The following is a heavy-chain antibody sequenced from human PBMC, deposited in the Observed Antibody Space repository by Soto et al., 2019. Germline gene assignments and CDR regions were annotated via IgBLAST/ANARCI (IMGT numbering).Heavy chain of an antibody. J-gene: IGHJ4*02. D-gene: IGHD7-27*01. CDR1: GGSISSSSYY. V-gene: IGHV4-39*01. Sequence: SETLSLTCTVSGGSISSSSYYWGWIRQPPGKGLEWIGSIYYSGSTYYNPSLKSRVTISVDTSKNQFSRKLSSETAADTAVYYCARISNWGFDYWGQGTLVTVSS. CDR2: IYYSGST. CDR3: ARISNWGFDY.